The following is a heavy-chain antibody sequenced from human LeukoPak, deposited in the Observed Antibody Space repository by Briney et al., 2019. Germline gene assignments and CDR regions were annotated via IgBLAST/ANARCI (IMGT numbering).Heavy chain of an antibody. V-gene: IGHV3-33*01. CDR1: GFTFSSYG. CDR2: IWYDGSNK. CDR3: ARDLEGATPLDY. D-gene: IGHD1-26*01. Sequence: PGGSLRLSCAASGFTFSSYGMHWVRQAPGKGLEWVAVIWYDGSNKYYADPVKGRFTISRDNSKNTLYLQMNSLRAEDTAVYYCARDLEGATPLDYWGQGTLVTVSS. J-gene: IGHJ4*02.